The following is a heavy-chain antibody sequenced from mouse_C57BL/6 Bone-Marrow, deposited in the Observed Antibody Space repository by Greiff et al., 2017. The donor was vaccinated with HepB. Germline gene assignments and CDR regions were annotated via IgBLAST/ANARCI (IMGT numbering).Heavy chain of an antibody. D-gene: IGHD2-1*01. CDR1: GYTFTSYW. V-gene: IGHV1-55*01. Sequence: QVQLQQSGAELVKPGASVKMSCKASGYTFTSYWITWVKQRPGQGLEWIGDIYPGSGSTNYNEKFKSKATLTVDTSSSTAYMQLSSLTSEDSAVYYCARWDYGNYSWFAYWGQGTLVTVSA. CDR2: IYPGSGST. J-gene: IGHJ3*01. CDR3: ARWDYGNYSWFAY.